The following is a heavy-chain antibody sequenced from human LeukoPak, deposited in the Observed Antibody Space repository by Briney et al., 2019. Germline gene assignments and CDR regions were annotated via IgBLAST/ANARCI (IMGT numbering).Heavy chain of an antibody. J-gene: IGHJ4*02. CDR1: GYTFTSYY. Sequence: ASVKVSCKASGYTFTSYYIHWVRQAPGQGLEWMGIINPSGGSTSYAQKFQGRVTMTRDTSTSTVYMELSSLRSEDTAVYYCARSPRDFWSGYFYYFDYWGQGTLVTVSS. V-gene: IGHV1-46*01. CDR3: ARSPRDFWSGYFYYFDY. CDR2: INPSGGST. D-gene: IGHD3-3*01.